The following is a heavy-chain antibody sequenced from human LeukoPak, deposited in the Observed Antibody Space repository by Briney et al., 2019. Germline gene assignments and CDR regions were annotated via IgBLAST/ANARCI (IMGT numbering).Heavy chain of an antibody. CDR1: GFTFSSYW. D-gene: IGHD3-10*01. CDR2: IKQDGSEK. Sequence: GGSLRLSCAASGFTFSSYWMSWVRQAPGKGLEWVANIKQDGSEKYYVDSVKGRFTISRDNGKNSMYLRMNSLRAEDTAVYYCARDPRSAMVRGVKKNWFDPWGQGTLVTVSS. J-gene: IGHJ5*02. CDR3: ARDPRSAMVRGVKKNWFDP. V-gene: IGHV3-7*01.